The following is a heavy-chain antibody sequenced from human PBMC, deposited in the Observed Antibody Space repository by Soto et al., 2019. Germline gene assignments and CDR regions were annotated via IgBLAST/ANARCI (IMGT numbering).Heavy chain of an antibody. CDR2: LIPILGTA. CDR3: TSFDSNGYYPQNHY. Sequence: QVILAQSGAEVKKPGASVKVSCKVSGGSFSSFSINWVRQSPGQRFEWMGGLIPILGTANFTHKFQDRVTFTADESTATAYMTLSSLTSEDTAFYYCTSFDSNGYYPQNHYWGPGTQVPVSS. CDR1: GGSFSSFS. J-gene: IGHJ4*02. D-gene: IGHD3-22*01. V-gene: IGHV1-69*01.